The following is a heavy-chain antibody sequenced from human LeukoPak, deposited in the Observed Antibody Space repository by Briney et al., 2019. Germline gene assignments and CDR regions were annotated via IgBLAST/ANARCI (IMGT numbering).Heavy chain of an antibody. D-gene: IGHD6-19*01. CDR1: GFTFSSYA. Sequence: PGGSLRLSCAASGFTFSSYAMHWVRQAPGKGLEWVAVISYDGSNKYYADSVKGRLTISRDNSKNTLYLQMNSLSAEDTAVYYCTRIRSSSGWYEPFDYWGQGTLVNVSS. V-gene: IGHV3-30-3*01. CDR2: ISYDGSNK. CDR3: TRIRSSSGWYEPFDY. J-gene: IGHJ4*02.